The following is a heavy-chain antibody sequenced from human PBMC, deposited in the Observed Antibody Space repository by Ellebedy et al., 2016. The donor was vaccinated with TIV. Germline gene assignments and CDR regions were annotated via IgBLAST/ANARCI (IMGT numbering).Heavy chain of an antibody. J-gene: IGHJ3*02. D-gene: IGHD2-8*01. V-gene: IGHV3-30*18. CDR3: AKSPLAGDCTNGVCYTPGAFDI. CDR2: ISYDGSNK. Sequence: GGSLRLXCAASGFTFSSYDMHWVRQAPGKGLEWLAVISYDGSNKYYADSVKGRFTISRDNSKNTLYLQMNSLRAEDTAVYYCAKSPLAGDCTNGVCYTPGAFDIWGQGTMVTVSS. CDR1: GFTFSSYD.